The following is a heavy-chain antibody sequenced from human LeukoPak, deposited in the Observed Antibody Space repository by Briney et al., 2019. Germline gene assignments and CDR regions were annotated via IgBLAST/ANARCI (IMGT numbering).Heavy chain of an antibody. D-gene: IGHD3-22*01. Sequence: ASVKVSCKASGGTFSSYAISWVRQAPGQGLEWVGGIIPIFGTANYAQKFQGRVTITADESTSTAYMELSSLRSEDTAVYYCAREVGYYDSSGTEVDAFDIWGQGTMVTVSS. CDR1: GGTFSSYA. CDR2: IIPIFGTA. V-gene: IGHV1-69*01. CDR3: AREVGYYDSSGTEVDAFDI. J-gene: IGHJ3*02.